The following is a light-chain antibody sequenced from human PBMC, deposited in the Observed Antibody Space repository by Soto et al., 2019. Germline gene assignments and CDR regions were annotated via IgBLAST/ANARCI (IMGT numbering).Light chain of an antibody. CDR3: QQNYGTPGT. V-gene: IGKV1-33*01. CDR1: QDISNY. J-gene: IGKJ1*01. CDR2: DAS. Sequence: DIQMTQSPSSLSASVGDRVTITCQASQDISNYLNWYQQKPGKAPKLLIYDASNLETGVPSRFSGSGSGTEFTLTISSLQPEDFATYYCQQNYGTPGTFGQGTKVDIK.